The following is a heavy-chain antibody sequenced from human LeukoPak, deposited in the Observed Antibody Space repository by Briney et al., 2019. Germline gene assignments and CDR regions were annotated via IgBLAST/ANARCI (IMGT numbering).Heavy chain of an antibody. CDR2: IRQDGSEK. Sequence: GGSLRLSCAASGFTFSSYWMSWVRQAPGKGLEWVANIRQDGSEKYYVDSVKGRFTIYRDNAENALYLQMNSLRVEDTAVYYCAERSSGHPYFWGQGTLVTVSS. CDR1: GFTFSSYW. V-gene: IGHV3-7*01. CDR3: AERSSGHPYF. J-gene: IGHJ4*02. D-gene: IGHD1-26*01.